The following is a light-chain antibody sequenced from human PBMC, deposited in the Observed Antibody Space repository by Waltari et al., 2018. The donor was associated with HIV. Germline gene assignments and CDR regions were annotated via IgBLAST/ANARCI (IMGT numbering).Light chain of an antibody. CDR2: GNT. Sequence: QSVLTQPPSVSGAPGQRVTISCTGNNSNIGANYDVPWYQQLPGTAPKLLIYGNTNRPSGVPDRFSGSKSGTSASRVITGLRAEDEADYYCQSYDSSLSGSEVFGGGTKLSVL. CDR1: NSNIGANYD. V-gene: IGLV1-40*01. J-gene: IGLJ2*01. CDR3: QSYDSSLSGSEV.